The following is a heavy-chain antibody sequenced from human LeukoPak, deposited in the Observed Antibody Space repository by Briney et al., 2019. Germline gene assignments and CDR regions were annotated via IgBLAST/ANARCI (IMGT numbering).Heavy chain of an antibody. Sequence: ASVKVSCKASGYTFTYYDVNWVRQAPGQGLEWMGSVSPKSGDAVYAQKFQGRVAMTRSTSTSTAYMELTSLSSDDTAVYYCATIVFRSGYYLLGGGENWGQGTRLIVSS. J-gene: IGHJ4*02. CDR1: GYTFTYYD. V-gene: IGHV1-8*01. D-gene: IGHD3-3*01. CDR2: VSPKSGDA. CDR3: ATIVFRSGYYLLGGGEN.